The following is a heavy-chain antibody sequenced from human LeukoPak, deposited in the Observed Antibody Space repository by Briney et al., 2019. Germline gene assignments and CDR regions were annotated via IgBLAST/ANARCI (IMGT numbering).Heavy chain of an antibody. V-gene: IGHV4-38-2*02. CDR1: AYSINSGYY. CDR2: IYHSGST. D-gene: IGHD6-19*01. J-gene: IGHJ6*03. Sequence: SETLSLTCTVSAYSINSGYYWGWIRQPPGKGLDWIGSIYHSGSTYYNPSLKSRVTISVDTSKNQFSLKVTSVTAADTAVYYCARGRMGQWLVRPRDYYYMDVWGKGTTVTVSS. CDR3: ARGRMGQWLVRPRDYYYMDV.